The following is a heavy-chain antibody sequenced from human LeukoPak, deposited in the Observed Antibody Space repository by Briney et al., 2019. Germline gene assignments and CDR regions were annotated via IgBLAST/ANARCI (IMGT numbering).Heavy chain of an antibody. D-gene: IGHD6-13*01. J-gene: IGHJ4*02. V-gene: IGHV4-34*01. CDR3: ARGSNSNWYLLDY. CDR1: GESFSGYY. CDR2: INHSGST. Sequence: PSETLSLTCAVYGESFSGYYWSWIRQPPGKGLEWIGEINHSGSTNYNPSLKSRVTISVDTSKNQFSLKLSSVTAADTAVYYCARGSNSNWYLLDYWGQGTLVTVSS.